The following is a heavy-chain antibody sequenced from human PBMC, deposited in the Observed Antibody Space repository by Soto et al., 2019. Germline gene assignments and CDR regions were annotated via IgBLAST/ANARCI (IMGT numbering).Heavy chain of an antibody. D-gene: IGHD6-6*01. J-gene: IGHJ6*03. CDR2: IVGSGGNT. CDR3: ARRARPDFYYMDV. Sequence: ASGFTFSSYAMSWVRQAPGKGLEWVSAIVGSGGNTYYANSVQGRFTISRDNSKNTVYLQMGSLRPEDMAVYYCARRARPDFYYMDVWGKGTTVTVSS. CDR1: GFTFSSYA. V-gene: IGHV3-23*01.